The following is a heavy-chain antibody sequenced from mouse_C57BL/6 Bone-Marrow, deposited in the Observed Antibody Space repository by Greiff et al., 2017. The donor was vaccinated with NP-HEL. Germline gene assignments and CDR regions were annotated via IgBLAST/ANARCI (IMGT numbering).Heavy chain of an antibody. V-gene: IGHV1-82*01. CDR1: GYAFSSSW. CDR2: IYPGDGDT. Sequence: VQLQQSGPELVKPGSSVPISFPSSGYAFSSSWMNWVKQRPGKGLEWIGRIYPGDGDTPSNGKFKGKATLTADKSSSTAYMQLRSLTSEDSAVYFCARPSGYSNYDAMDYWGQGTSVTVSS. J-gene: IGHJ4*01. D-gene: IGHD2-5*01. CDR3: ARPSGYSNYDAMDY.